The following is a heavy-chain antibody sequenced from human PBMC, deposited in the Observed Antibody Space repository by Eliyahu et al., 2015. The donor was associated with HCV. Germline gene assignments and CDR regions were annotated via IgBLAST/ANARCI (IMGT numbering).Heavy chain of an antibody. CDR1: GGSISSSSYY. CDR2: IYYSGST. V-gene: IGHV4-39*01. D-gene: IGHD6-19*01. J-gene: IGHJ5*02. CDR3: ARLSVAGTRWDRRANWFDP. Sequence: QLQLQESGPGLVKPSETLSLTCTVSGGSISSSSYYWGWIRQPPGKGLEWIGSIYYSGSTYYNPSLKSRVTISVDTSKNQFSLKLSSVTAADTAVYYCARLSVAGTRWDRRANWFDPWGQGTLVTVSS.